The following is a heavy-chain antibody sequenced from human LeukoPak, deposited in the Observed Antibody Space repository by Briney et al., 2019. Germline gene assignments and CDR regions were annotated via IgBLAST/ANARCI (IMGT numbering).Heavy chain of an antibody. D-gene: IGHD6-6*01. J-gene: IGHJ6*03. CDR3: ARSIAARPWYYYYYTDV. Sequence: ASVKVSCKASGGTFSSYAISWVRQAPGQGLEWMGGIIPIFGTANYAQKFQGRVTITTDESTSTAYMELSSLRSEDTAVYYCARSIAARPWYYYYYTDVWGKGTTVTLSS. CDR1: GGTFSSYA. V-gene: IGHV1-69*05. CDR2: IIPIFGTA.